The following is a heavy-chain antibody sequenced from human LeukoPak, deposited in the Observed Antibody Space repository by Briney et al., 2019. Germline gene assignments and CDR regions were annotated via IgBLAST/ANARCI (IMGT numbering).Heavy chain of an antibody. V-gene: IGHV1-18*01. CDR1: GYTFTSYG. Sequence: ASVKVSCKASGYTFTSYGISWVRQAPGQGLEWMGWISAYNGNTNYAQKLQGRVTMTTDTSTSTACMELRSLRSDDTAAYYCARMSRIVVVVAATSPFDYWGQGTLVTVSS. CDR3: ARMSRIVVVVAATSPFDY. D-gene: IGHD2-15*01. CDR2: ISAYNGNT. J-gene: IGHJ4*02.